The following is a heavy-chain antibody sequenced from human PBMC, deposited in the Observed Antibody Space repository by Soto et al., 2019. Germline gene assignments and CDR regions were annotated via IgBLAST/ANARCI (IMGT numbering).Heavy chain of an antibody. CDR2: ISWNSGSI. CDR3: AKDSRTTIFGVVIDY. D-gene: IGHD3-3*01. J-gene: IGHJ4*02. V-gene: IGHV3-9*01. Sequence: EVQLVESGGGLVQPGRSLRLSCAASGFTFDDYAMHWVRQAPGKGLEWVSGISWNSGSIGYADSVKGRFTISRDNAKNSLYLQMNSLRAEDTALYYYAKDSRTTIFGVVIDYWGQGTLVTVSS. CDR1: GFTFDDYA.